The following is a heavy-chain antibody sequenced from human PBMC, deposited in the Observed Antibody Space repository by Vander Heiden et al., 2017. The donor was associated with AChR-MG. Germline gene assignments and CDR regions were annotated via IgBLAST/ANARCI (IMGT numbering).Heavy chain of an antibody. Sequence: EVQLVESGGGLVQPGGSLRLSCPASGFTFRSYAMNWVRQAPGEGLEWVSYISSSSANTIDYADSMKGRFTISRDNAENSLYLQMNSLRVEDTAVYYCARARGYGDPTTDAFDIWGQGTMGTVSS. CDR1: GFTFRSYA. D-gene: IGHD4-17*01. J-gene: IGHJ3*02. CDR2: ISSSSANTI. V-gene: IGHV3-48*01. CDR3: ARARGYGDPTTDAFDI.